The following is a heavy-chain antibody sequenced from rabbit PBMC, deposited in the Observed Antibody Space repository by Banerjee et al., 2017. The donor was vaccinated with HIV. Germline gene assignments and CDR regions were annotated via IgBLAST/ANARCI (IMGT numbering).Heavy chain of an antibody. J-gene: IGHJ5*01. CDR3: ARGSTGYYPDWLDL. D-gene: IGHD1-1*01. CDR2: IYNGDGST. Sequence: EQLVESGGGLVQPERSLTLTCKASGFDFSSNAMCWVRQAPGKGPEWIACIYNGDGSTYYATWVNGRFTISRSTSLNTVTLQMTNLTAADTATYFCARGSTGYYPDWLDLWGPGTLVTVS. CDR1: GFDFSSNA. V-gene: IGHV1S47*01.